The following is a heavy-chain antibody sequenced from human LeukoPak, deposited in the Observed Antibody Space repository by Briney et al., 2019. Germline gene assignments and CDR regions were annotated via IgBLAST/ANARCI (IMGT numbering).Heavy chain of an antibody. J-gene: IGHJ4*02. CDR3: AKEGGLRVLDPTLY. Sequence: GGSLRLSCAASGFTFSSYAMSWVRQAPGKGLEWVSAISGSGGSTYYADSVKGRFTISRDNSKNTQYLQMNSLRAEDTGVYYCAKEGGLRVLDPTLYWGQGTLVTVSS. V-gene: IGHV3-23*01. CDR1: GFTFSSYA. CDR2: ISGSGGST. D-gene: IGHD3-3*01.